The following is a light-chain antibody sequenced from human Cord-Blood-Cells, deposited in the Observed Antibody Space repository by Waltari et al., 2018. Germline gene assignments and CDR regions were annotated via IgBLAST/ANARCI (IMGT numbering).Light chain of an antibody. J-gene: IGKJ1*01. CDR3: QQYNSYSQA. Sequence: DIQMTQSPYTLSASVGDRVTITCRASQSISSWLAWYQQKPGKAPQLLIYDASSLEGGVPSRFSGSASGTEVTLTISSLQPDDFATYYCQQYNSYSQAFGQGTKVEIK. V-gene: IGKV1-5*01. CDR2: DAS. CDR1: QSISSW.